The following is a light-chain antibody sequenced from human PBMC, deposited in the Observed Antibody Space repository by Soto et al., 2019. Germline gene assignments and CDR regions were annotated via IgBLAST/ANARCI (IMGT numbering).Light chain of an antibody. CDR2: EVS. Sequence: QSALPQPASVSGSPGQSIPISCPGTSSAVGGYNYVSWYQQHPGKAPKLMIYEVSNRPSGVSNRFSGSKSGNTASLTISGLQAEDEADYYCSSYTSSSTPLVFGGGTKLTVL. V-gene: IGLV2-14*01. CDR1: SSAVGGYNY. J-gene: IGLJ3*02. CDR3: SSYTSSSTPLV.